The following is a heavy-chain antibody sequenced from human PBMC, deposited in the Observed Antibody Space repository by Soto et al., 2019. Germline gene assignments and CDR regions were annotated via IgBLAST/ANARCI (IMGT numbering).Heavy chain of an antibody. CDR1: GGSISSGGYY. D-gene: IGHD1-26*01. J-gene: IGHJ4*02. CDR2: IYYSGST. Sequence: QVQLQESGPGLVKPSQTLSLTCTVSGGSISSGGYYWSWIRQHPGKGLEWIGYIYYSGSTYYNPSLKGRVTKSVDTSKNQFSLKLSSVTAADTAVYYCARGEYSGSYLSRPVFDYWGQGTLVTVSS. V-gene: IGHV4-31*03. CDR3: ARGEYSGSYLSRPVFDY.